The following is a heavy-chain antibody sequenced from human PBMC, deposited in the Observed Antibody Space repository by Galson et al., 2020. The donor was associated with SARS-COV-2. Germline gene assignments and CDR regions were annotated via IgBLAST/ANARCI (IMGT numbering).Heavy chain of an antibody. V-gene: IGHV2-5*02. J-gene: IGHJ5*02. CDR3: AHKELLWFGDNWFDP. D-gene: IGHD3-10*01. CDR1: GFSLSTSGVG. CDR2: IYWDDDK. Sequence: SGPTLVKPTQTLTLTCTFSGFSLSTSGVGVGWIRQPPGKALEWLALIYWDDDKRYSPSLKSRLTITKDTSKNQVVLTMTNMDPVDTATYYCAHKELLWFGDNWFDPWGQGTLGTVSS.